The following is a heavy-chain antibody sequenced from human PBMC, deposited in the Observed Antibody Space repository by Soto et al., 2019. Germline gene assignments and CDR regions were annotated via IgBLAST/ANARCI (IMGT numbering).Heavy chain of an antibody. V-gene: IGHV1-69*06. CDR2: IIPIFGTA. Sequence: QVQLVQSGAEVKKPGSSVKVSCKASGGTFSSYAISWVRQAPGQGLEWMGGIIPIFGTANYAQKFQGRVTITADKSTSTANMELSSLRSEDTAVYYCARVVGVGATRLNWFDPWGQGTLVTVSS. D-gene: IGHD1-26*01. CDR1: GGTFSSYA. J-gene: IGHJ5*02. CDR3: ARVVGVGATRLNWFDP.